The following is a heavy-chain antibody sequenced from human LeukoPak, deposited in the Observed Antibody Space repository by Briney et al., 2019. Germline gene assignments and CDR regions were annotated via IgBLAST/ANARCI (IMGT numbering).Heavy chain of an antibody. CDR3: ARGLAFGGVIEGDY. CDR2: ISYDGSNK. J-gene: IGHJ4*02. CDR1: GFTFSSYG. V-gene: IGHV3-30*03. D-gene: IGHD3-16*02. Sequence: PGGSLRLSCAASGFTFSSYGMHWVRQAPGKGLEWVAVISYDGSNKYYADSVKGRFTISRDNSKNTLYLQMNSLRAEDTAVYYCARGLAFGGVIEGDYWGQGTLVTVSS.